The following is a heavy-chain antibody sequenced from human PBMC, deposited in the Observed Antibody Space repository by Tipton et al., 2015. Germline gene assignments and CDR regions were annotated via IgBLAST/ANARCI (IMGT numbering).Heavy chain of an antibody. Sequence: TLSLTCSVSGGSISSSSYVWGWIRQPPGKGLEWIGSISHSGNTYYNPSLKSRVTMSRDTSKNQFSLKLTSVTAADTAVYYCACQDYDSLTRDYQTVDYWGQGTLVTVSS. D-gene: IGHD3-9*01. J-gene: IGHJ4*02. V-gene: IGHV4-39*07. CDR3: ACQDYDSLTRDYQTVDY. CDR1: GGSISSSSYV. CDR2: ISHSGNT.